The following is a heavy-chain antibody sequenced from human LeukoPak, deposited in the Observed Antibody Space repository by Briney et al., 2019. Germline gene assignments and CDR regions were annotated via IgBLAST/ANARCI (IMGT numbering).Heavy chain of an antibody. D-gene: IGHD1-26*01. CDR3: ARGGSPGDLLGY. CDR2: IYYSGST. CDR1: GGSISSYY. Sequence: SETLSLTCTVSGGSISSYYWSWIRQPPGKGLEWIGYIYYSGSTNYNPFLKSRVTISVDTSKNQFSLKLSSVTAADTAVYYCARGGSPGDLLGYWGQGTLVTVSS. J-gene: IGHJ4*02. V-gene: IGHV4-59*01.